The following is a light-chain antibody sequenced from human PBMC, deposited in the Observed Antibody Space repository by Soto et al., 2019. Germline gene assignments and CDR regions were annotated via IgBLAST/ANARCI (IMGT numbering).Light chain of an antibody. CDR3: QQLNTLPFT. V-gene: IGKV1-9*01. J-gene: IGKJ5*01. Sequence: MQFAQSPSSLSASLGARYTRTCRASQGISSYLAWYQQKPGKAPKLMIYEASTLQSGVPSRFSGSGSGTEFTLTISGLLPEDFATYHCQQLNTLPFTFGQGTRLEIK. CDR1: QGISSY. CDR2: EAS.